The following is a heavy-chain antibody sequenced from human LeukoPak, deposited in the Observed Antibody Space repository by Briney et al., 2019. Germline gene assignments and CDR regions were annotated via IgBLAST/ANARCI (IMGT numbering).Heavy chain of an antibody. Sequence: GGSLSLSCAASGFTFRSYRMSWVRQAPGKGLEGVDNIKQGGNERYYVDSVKGQYTISRDNDKNLLYLQTNSLRAEDTVVYYCARVRGDYDFDYWGQGTLVTVSS. CDR1: GFTFRSYR. CDR3: ARVRGDYDFDY. D-gene: IGHD4-17*01. V-gene: IGHV3-7*04. J-gene: IGHJ4*02. CDR2: IKQGGNER.